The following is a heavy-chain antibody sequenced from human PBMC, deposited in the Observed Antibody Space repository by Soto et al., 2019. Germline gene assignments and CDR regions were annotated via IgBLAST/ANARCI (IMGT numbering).Heavy chain of an antibody. Sequence: ASVKVSCKASGYTFTSYGISWVRQAPGQGLEWMGWISAYNGNTNYAQKLQGRVTMTTDTSTSTAYMELRSLRSDDTAVYYCASSGGNFYYYYGMDVWGQGTMVTVS. CDR3: ASSGGNFYYYYGMDV. D-gene: IGHD2-15*01. CDR1: GYTFTSYG. J-gene: IGHJ6*02. V-gene: IGHV1-18*04. CDR2: ISAYNGNT.